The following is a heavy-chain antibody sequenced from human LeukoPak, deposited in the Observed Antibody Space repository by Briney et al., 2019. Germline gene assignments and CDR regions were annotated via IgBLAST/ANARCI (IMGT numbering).Heavy chain of an antibody. J-gene: IGHJ3*02. CDR3: ARKQAVAANRGAFDI. Sequence: NPSDTLSLTCAVSGYSISSNNWWAWIRQPPGKGLEWIGYIYYSGSTYYNPYNPSLTSRVTMSVDTSKNQFSLKLDSVTEKDAAMYYCARKQAVAANRGAFDIWGQGTMVTVSS. V-gene: IGHV4-28*01. CDR2: IYYSGST. D-gene: IGHD6-19*01. CDR1: GYSISSNNW.